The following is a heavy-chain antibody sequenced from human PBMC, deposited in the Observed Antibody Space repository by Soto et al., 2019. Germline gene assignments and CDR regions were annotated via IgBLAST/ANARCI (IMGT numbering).Heavy chain of an antibody. CDR3: ARDGSIDDYVWGSPPKSFDP. Sequence: QVQLVESGGGVVQPGRSLRLSCAASGFTFSSYAMHWVRQAPGKGLEWVAVISYDGSNKYYADSVKGRFTISRDNSKNTLYLQMNSRRAEDTAVYYCARDGSIDDYVWGSPPKSFDPWGQGTLVTVSS. V-gene: IGHV3-30-3*01. CDR1: GFTFSSYA. CDR2: ISYDGSNK. J-gene: IGHJ5*02. D-gene: IGHD3-16*01.